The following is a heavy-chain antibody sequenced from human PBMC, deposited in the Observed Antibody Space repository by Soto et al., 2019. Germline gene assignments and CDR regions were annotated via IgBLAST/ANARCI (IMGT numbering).Heavy chain of an antibody. CDR3: AKDRGYGDYPPYY. D-gene: IGHD4-17*01. CDR2: ISGSGGST. J-gene: IGHJ4*02. V-gene: IGHV3-23*01. CDR1: GITFSHHA. Sequence: GGSLRLSCAASGITFSHHAMSWARQAPGKGLEWVSAISGSGGSTYYADAVKGRFTISRDNSKNTLYLQMNSLRAEDTAVYYCAKDRGYGDYPPYYWGQGTLVTVSS.